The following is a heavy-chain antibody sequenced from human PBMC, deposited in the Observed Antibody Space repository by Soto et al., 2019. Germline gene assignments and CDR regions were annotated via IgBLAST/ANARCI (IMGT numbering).Heavy chain of an antibody. J-gene: IGHJ4*02. CDR3: ARAPKVSGSSQTRPDF. Sequence: LSRTCSIYSGSLSGYYWSWIRQPPGNGLEWIGEISQSGNTNYSPSLKMRVSISIDTSKKQFSLNLAYVSVEYRVVYYCARAPKVSGSSQTRPDFWGQGTMVTVSS. D-gene: IGHD6-6*01. CDR1: SGSLSGYY. CDR2: ISQSGNT. V-gene: IGHV4-34*01.